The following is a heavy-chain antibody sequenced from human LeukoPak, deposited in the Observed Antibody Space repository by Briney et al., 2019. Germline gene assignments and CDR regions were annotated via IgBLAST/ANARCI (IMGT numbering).Heavy chain of an antibody. CDR1: GFTFSSYA. Sequence: PGGSLRLSCAASGFTFSSYAMHWVRQAPGKGLEWVAVISYDGSNKYYADSVKGRFTISRDNSKNTLYLQMNGLRAEDTAVYYCARVQYSYGMTYYFDYWGQGTLVTVSS. CDR3: ARVQYSYGMTYYFDY. V-gene: IGHV3-30-3*01. D-gene: IGHD5-18*01. J-gene: IGHJ4*02. CDR2: ISYDGSNK.